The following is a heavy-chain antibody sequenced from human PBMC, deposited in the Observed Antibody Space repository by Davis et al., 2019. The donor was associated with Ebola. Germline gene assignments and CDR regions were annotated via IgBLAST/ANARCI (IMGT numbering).Heavy chain of an antibody. Sequence: ASVKVSCKASGYTFTSYYMHWVRQAPGQGLEWMGIINPSGGSTSYAQKFQGRVTMTRDTSTSTVYMELSSLRSEDTAVYYCARVSGRDDSSGYFDYWGQGTLVTVSS. CDR3: ARVSGRDDSSGYFDY. CDR2: INPSGGST. V-gene: IGHV1-46*01. CDR1: GYTFTSYY. J-gene: IGHJ4*02. D-gene: IGHD3-22*01.